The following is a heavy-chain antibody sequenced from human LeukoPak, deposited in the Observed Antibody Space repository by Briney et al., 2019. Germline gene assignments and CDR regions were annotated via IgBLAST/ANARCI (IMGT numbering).Heavy chain of an antibody. CDR1: GESFSDYS. J-gene: IGHJ3*02. Sequence: PSETLSLTCAVYGESFSDYSWTWIRQPPGKGLEWIGEINHSGSPNYNPSLKSRVTISVDTSKNQFSLKLSSVTAADTAVYYCARDANYHDSDAYYDALDIWGQGTLVTVSS. V-gene: IGHV4-34*01. CDR3: ARDANYHDSDAYYDALDI. CDR2: INHSGSP. D-gene: IGHD3-16*01.